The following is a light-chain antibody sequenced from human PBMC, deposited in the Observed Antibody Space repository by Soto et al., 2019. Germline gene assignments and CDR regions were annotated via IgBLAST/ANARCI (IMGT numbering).Light chain of an antibody. CDR1: QRVSIN. CDR2: GAS. V-gene: IGKV3-15*01. J-gene: IGKJ1*01. Sequence: EIVMTQSPATLSVSPGERATLSCRASQRVSINVAWYQQKLGRAPRLLIYGASTRTTDIPVRFSGSGSGTEFTLTISGLQSEDFAVYYCQQYNNSPPWTFGQGTKVEIK. CDR3: QQYNNSPPWT.